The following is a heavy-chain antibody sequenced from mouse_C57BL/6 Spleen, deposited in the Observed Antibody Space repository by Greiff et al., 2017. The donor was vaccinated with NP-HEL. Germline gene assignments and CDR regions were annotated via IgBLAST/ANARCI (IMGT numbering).Heavy chain of an antibody. Sequence: QVQLQQSGAELARPGASVKLSCKASGYTFTSYGISWVKQRTGQGLEWIGEIYPRSGNTYYNEKFKGKATLTADKSSSTAYMELRSLTSEDSAVYFCARIYYGNYLYAMDYWGQGTSVTVSS. CDR1: GYTFTSYG. CDR2: IYPRSGNT. D-gene: IGHD2-1*01. CDR3: ARIYYGNYLYAMDY. V-gene: IGHV1-81*01. J-gene: IGHJ4*01.